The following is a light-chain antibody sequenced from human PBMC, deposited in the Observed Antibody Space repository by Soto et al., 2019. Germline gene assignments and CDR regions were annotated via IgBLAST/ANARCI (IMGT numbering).Light chain of an antibody. CDR3: HLYCCSPPRA. CDR2: GAS. J-gene: IGKJ1*01. Sequence: EIVLTQSPGTLSLSPGERATLSCRASQSISNNYLAWYQQKPGQATRLLIHGASSRASGTPDRFSGSGSGTDFTLTISILESENFAVYYCHLYCCSPPRAFCQGTHLDI. CDR1: QSISNNY. V-gene: IGKV3-20*01.